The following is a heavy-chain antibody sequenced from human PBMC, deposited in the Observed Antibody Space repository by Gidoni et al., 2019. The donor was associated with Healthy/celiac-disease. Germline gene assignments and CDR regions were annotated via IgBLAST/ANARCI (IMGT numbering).Heavy chain of an antibody. CDR2: ISYDGSNK. J-gene: IGHJ3*02. CDR3: ARDYCSSTSCLPRNAFDI. Sequence: QVQLVESGGGVVQPGRSLRLACAASGLTFSSYAMHWVRQAPGKGLEWVAVISYDGSNKYYADSVKGRFTISRDNSKNTLYLQMNSLRAEDTAVYYCARDYCSSTSCLPRNAFDIWGQGTMVTVSS. D-gene: IGHD2-2*01. CDR1: GLTFSSYA. V-gene: IGHV3-30-3*01.